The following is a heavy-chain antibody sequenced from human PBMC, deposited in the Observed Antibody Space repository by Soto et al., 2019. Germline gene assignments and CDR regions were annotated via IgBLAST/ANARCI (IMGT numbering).Heavy chain of an antibody. CDR2: VSSSSDYI. D-gene: IGHD3-10*01. CDR3: AMVDQYYHGSGEDTDVFDF. J-gene: IGHJ3*01. CDR1: GFTFSSYA. Sequence: EVQLVESGGGLVNPGGSLRLSCAVSGFTFSSYAMNWVRQAPGKGLELVSCVSSSSDYIYYADSVKGRFTISRDNARNSLFLQRKSLRVEDTALYYDAMVDQYYHGSGEDTDVFDFWGQGTMVTVSS. V-gene: IGHV3-21*01.